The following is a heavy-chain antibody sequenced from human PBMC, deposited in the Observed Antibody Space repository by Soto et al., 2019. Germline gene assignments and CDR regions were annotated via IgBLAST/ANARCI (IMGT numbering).Heavy chain of an antibody. D-gene: IGHD3-3*01. Sequence: QVQLQQWGAGRLKPSETLSLTCAVYGGSFSGYYWSWIRQPPGKGLEWIGEINHSGSITYNPSLKSRVTISVDTSKNQFSLKLSSVTAADTAVYYCARGLRFLEWLSPFDPWGQGTLVTVSS. CDR1: GGSFSGYY. CDR2: INHSGSI. V-gene: IGHV4-34*01. CDR3: ARGLRFLEWLSPFDP. J-gene: IGHJ5*02.